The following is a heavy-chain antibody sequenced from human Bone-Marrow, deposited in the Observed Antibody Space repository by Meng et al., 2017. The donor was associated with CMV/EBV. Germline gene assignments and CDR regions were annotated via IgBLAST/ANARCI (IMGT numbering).Heavy chain of an antibody. D-gene: IGHD1-26*01. CDR1: GYTFTSYG. CDR2: ISAYNGNT. J-gene: IGHJ6*02. V-gene: IGHV1-18*01. Sequence: ASVKVSCKASGYTFTSYGISWVRQAPGQGLEWMGWISAYNGNTNYAQKLQGRVTMTTDTSTSTAYMELRSVRSDDTAVYYCAGDGEWGLLYGQSYYYYGMDVWGQGTTVTVSS. CDR3: AGDGEWGLLYGQSYYYYGMDV.